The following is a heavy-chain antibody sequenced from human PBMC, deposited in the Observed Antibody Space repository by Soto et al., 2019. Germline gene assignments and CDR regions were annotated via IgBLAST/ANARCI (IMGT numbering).Heavy chain of an antibody. Sequence: QTLSLTCAISGVSVSSNSAAWNWIRQNPSRGLEWLGRTYYMSKWYNLNAVSVKSRITVNPNTSKNQFSLQLNSVTPEDTAVYHCARSGPGGYIYYWGQGTLVTVSS. CDR1: GVSVSSNSAA. CDR2: TYYMSKWYN. J-gene: IGHJ4*02. D-gene: IGHD3-22*01. CDR3: ARSGPGGYIYY. V-gene: IGHV6-1*01.